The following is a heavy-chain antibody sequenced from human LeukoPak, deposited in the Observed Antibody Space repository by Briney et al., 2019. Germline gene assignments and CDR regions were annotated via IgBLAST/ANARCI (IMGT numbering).Heavy chain of an antibody. D-gene: IGHD6-19*01. V-gene: IGHV3-21*01. J-gene: IGHJ6*03. CDR3: ASGMAVAATPGYYYMDV. CDR1: GFTFSSYS. CDR2: ISSSSSYI. Sequence: GGSLRLSCAASGFTFSSYSMNWVRQAPGKGLEWVSSISSSSSYIYYADSVKGRFTISRDNAKNSLYLQMNSLRAEDTAVYYCASGMAVAATPGYYYMDVWGKGTTVTVSS.